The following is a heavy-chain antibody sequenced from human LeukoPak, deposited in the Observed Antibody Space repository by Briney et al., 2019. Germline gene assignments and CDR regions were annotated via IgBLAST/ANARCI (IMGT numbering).Heavy chain of an antibody. CDR3: ASNVVVGRYYYYGMDV. CDR1: GGSISSYY. CDR2: IYYSGST. J-gene: IGHJ6*02. Sequence: SETLSLTCTVSGGSISSYYWSWIRQPPGKGLEWIGYIYYSGSTNYNPSLKSRVTISVDTSKNQFSLKLSSVTAADTAVYYCASNVVVGRYYYYGMDVWGQGTTVTVSS. V-gene: IGHV4-59*01. D-gene: IGHD2-15*01.